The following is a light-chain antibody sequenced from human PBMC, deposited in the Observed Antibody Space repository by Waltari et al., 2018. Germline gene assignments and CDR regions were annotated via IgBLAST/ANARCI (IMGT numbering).Light chain of an antibody. Sequence: DIQMTQSPSYVSASVGDTVTITCRASQDIHTWLAWYQQKPGKAPKLLIYGASGLQTGVPSRFSGSGSGTDFTLTIGSLQAEDSATYYCQQANKFPFAFGPGTRVDFK. CDR1: QDIHTW. J-gene: IGKJ3*01. CDR3: QQANKFPFA. V-gene: IGKV1-12*01. CDR2: GAS.